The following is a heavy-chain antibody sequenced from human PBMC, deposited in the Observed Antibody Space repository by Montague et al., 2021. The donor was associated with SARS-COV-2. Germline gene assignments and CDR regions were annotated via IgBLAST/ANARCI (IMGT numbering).Heavy chain of an antibody. CDR1: GGSISSYD. Sequence: SETLSLTCTVSGGSISSYDWSWIRQPAGKGLEWIWRIYISWTTNYNPSLKRRVTMSVDTSKNQFSLKLSSVTAADTAVYYCAGGSGLISLFNYGMDVWGQGTMVTVSS. J-gene: IGHJ6*02. CDR2: IYISWTT. V-gene: IGHV4-4*07. D-gene: IGHD3-10*01. CDR3: AGGSGLISLFNYGMDV.